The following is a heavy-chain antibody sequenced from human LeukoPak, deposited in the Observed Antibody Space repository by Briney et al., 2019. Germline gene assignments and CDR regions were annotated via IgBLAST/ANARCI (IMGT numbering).Heavy chain of an antibody. CDR1: GYTFTSYG. V-gene: IGHV1-18*01. CDR2: ISGYNGNT. Sequence: ASVKVSCKASGYTFTSYGVSWVRQAPGQGLEWMGWISGYNGNTNNAQKLQGRVTMTTDTSTSTAYMELRSLRSDDTAVYYCARRPVGYYYYYMDVWGKGTTVTVS. D-gene: IGHD4-23*01. CDR3: ARRPVGYYYYYMDV. J-gene: IGHJ6*03.